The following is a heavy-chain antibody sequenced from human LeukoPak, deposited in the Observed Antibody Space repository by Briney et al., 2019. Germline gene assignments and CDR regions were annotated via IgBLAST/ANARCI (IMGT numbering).Heavy chain of an antibody. Sequence: GGSLRLSCAASGFTFSDYYMSWIRQAPGKGLEWLSFISPSGGAIYYADSVKGRFTISRGNAKNSLYLQMNSLKAEDTAVYYCARGLFVAGSFFDSWGQGTLVTVSS. CDR1: GFTFSDYY. J-gene: IGHJ4*02. CDR2: ISPSGGAI. D-gene: IGHD1-26*01. V-gene: IGHV3-11*04. CDR3: ARGLFVAGSFFDS.